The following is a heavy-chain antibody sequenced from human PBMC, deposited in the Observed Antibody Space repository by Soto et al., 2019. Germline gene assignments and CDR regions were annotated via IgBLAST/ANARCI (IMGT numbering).Heavy chain of an antibody. D-gene: IGHD2-21*02. Sequence: SETLSPTCTVSGGSISGYYWSWIRQPPGKGLEWIGNVYYSGGAKYNPSVKRRVSISVDTSKNQFSLNLSSVTAADTAVYYCTRDGDGRMTTNPYYYYGMDVWGQGITVTVSS. CDR3: TRDGDGRMTTNPYYYYGMDV. J-gene: IGHJ6*02. CDR1: GGSISGYY. CDR2: VYYSGGA. V-gene: IGHV4-59*01.